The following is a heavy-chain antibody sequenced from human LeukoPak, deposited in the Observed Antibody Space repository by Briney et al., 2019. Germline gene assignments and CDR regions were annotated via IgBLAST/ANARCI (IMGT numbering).Heavy chain of an antibody. J-gene: IGHJ4*02. V-gene: IGHV4-59*01. CDR3: AGRYYYDTSGYHLDY. CDR2: IYYTGST. CDR1: GGSISSYY. D-gene: IGHD3-22*01. Sequence: SETLSLTCTVSGGSISSYYWSWVRQPPGKGLEWIGYIYYTGSTNYNPSLKSRVTISVDTSKNHFSLKLSSVTTADTAVYYCAGRYYYDTSGYHLDYWGQGTLVTVSS.